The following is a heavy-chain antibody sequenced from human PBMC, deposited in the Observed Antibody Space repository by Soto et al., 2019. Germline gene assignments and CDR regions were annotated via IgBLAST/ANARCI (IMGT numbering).Heavy chain of an antibody. CDR2: ITAYNGNT. CDR1: CYPFINYG. CDR3: ARDSVVVTSTPHFDFDM. Sequence: ASVKVSCKASCYPFINYGINWVRQTPGQGPGWMGWITAYNGNTNYAQKFQGRVNMTTDTSTKTAYMELRSLTSDDTAVYFCARDSVVVTSTPHFDFDMWGLGTMVTVSS. J-gene: IGHJ3*02. V-gene: IGHV1-18*04. D-gene: IGHD2-21*02.